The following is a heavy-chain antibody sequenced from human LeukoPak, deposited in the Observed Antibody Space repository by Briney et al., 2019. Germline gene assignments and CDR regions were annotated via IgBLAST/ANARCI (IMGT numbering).Heavy chain of an antibody. J-gene: IGHJ4*02. CDR3: TTVRGCGGDCYYIDY. Sequence: QAGGSLRLSCGASRFTFSSYWMIWVRQAPGKGLEWVAIIWYDGSIKYYADSVKGRFTISRDNSKNTLYLQMNSLRAEDTAIYYCTTVRGCGGDCYYIDYWGQGTLVTVSS. V-gene: IGHV3-33*08. D-gene: IGHD2-21*02. CDR1: RFTFSSYW. CDR2: IWYDGSIK.